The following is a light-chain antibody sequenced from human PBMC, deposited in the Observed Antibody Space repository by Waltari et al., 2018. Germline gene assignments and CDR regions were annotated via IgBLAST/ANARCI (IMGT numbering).Light chain of an antibody. V-gene: IGLV1-47*01. CDR3: ASWDDRLGGVL. J-gene: IGLJ2*01. CDR1: RSATGNNY. CDR2: RNT. Sequence: QSVLTQPPSASGTPGQQVTMSCSGGRSATGNNYVYWYQQPPGTTPKLLIYRNTQRPSGVPDRISASKSGTSASLAISGLRSEDEAIYYCASWDDRLGGVLFGGGTKLTVL.